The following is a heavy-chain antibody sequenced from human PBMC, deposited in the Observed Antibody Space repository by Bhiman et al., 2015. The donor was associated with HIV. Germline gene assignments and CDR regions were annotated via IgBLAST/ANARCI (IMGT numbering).Heavy chain of an antibody. J-gene: IGHJ3*02. D-gene: IGHD3/OR15-3a*01. Sequence: VQVVESGGGVVQPGRSLRLSCAASGFTFRTYAMHWVRRAPGKGLEWVAVISNDGSNKFYADSVKGRFTISRDNSRNILYLQMNSLRGEDTAVFYCARAVILELPAGAFDIWGPGTLVTVSS. CDR1: GFTFRTYA. V-gene: IGHV3-30*04. CDR3: ARAVILELPAGAFDI. CDR2: ISNDGSNK.